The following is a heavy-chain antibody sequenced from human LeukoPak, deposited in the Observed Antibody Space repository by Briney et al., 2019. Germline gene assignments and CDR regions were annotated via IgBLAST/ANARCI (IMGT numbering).Heavy chain of an antibody. D-gene: IGHD3-16*01. J-gene: IGHJ3*02. CDR1: GFTFDNYA. V-gene: IGHV3-9*01. CDR2: ISWNSGHI. CDR3: AKDTFGGVYAFDI. Sequence: GGSLRLSCAASGFTFDNYAMHWARQAPGKGLEWVSGISWNSGHIGYADSVKGRFTISRDNAKNSLYLQMNSLRAEDTALYYCAKDTFGGVYAFDIWGQGTMVTVSS.